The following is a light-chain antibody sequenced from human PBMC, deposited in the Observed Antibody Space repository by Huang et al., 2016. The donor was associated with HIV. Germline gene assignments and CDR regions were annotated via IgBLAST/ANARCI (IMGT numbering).Light chain of an antibody. V-gene: IGKV1-16*01. CDR2: AAS. J-gene: IGKJ4*01. CDR1: QGIMNH. Sequence: IQLTQSPSSLSSSVGDIVTITCRASQGIMNHLAWFQQKPGRAPKSLIYAASNLQSGVPSRFSGSVSGTEFTLTIDSLQPEDFATYYCQQYNTYPVTFGGGTKVEIK. CDR3: QQYNTYPVT.